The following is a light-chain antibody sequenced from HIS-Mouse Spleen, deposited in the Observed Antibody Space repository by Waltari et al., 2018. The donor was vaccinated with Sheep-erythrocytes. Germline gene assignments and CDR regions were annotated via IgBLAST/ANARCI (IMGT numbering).Light chain of an antibody. V-gene: IGKV1-33*01. CDR2: DAS. Sequence: IQMTQSPSSLSASVGARVTITCQASQDISNYLNWYQQKPGKAPKHLIYDASNLETGVPSRFSGSGSGTDFTFTISSLQPEDIATYYCQQYDNLLTFGGGTKVEIK. CDR3: QQYDNLLT. CDR1: QDISNY. J-gene: IGKJ4*01.